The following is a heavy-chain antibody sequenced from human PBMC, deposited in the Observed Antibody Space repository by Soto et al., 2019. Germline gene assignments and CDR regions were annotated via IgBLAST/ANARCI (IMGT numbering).Heavy chain of an antibody. CDR1: GFTFSTYS. V-gene: IGHV3-48*02. Sequence: PGGSLRLSCAASGFTFSTYSMNWVRQAPGKGLEWVSYVSSHSSTTYYADSVKGRSSISRDNAQNSLSLQMNSLRDEDTAVYYCARDASGGSYLNYFDLWGQGTLVTSPQ. D-gene: IGHD6-19*01. J-gene: IGHJ5*02. CDR3: ARDASGGSYLNYFDL. CDR2: VSSHSSTT.